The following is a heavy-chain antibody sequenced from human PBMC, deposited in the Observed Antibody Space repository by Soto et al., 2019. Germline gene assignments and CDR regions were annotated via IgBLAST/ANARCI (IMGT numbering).Heavy chain of an antibody. V-gene: IGHV1-69*13. CDR3: ATNTGDYYDSSGYYSPEYFQH. CDR2: IIPIFGTA. D-gene: IGHD3-22*01. J-gene: IGHJ1*01. Sequence: SVKVSCKASGGTFSIYAISWVRQAPRQGLEWMGGIIPIFGTANYAQKFQGRVTITADESTSTAYMELSSLRSEDTAVYYCATNTGDYYDSSGYYSPEYFQHWGQGTLVTVSS. CDR1: GGTFSIYA.